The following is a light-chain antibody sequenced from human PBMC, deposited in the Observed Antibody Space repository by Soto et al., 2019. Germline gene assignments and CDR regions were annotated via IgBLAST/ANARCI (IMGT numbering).Light chain of an antibody. CDR2: RDY. CDR1: NIGGKN. J-gene: IGLJ1*01. CDR3: QVWDNRGYV. V-gene: IGLV3-9*01. Sequence: ELTQPLSVSVALGQTATITCGGNNIGGKNVHWYQQKPGQAPVLVIYRDYNRPSGIPERFSGSNSGHTATLTISRVQPGDEADYYCQVWDNRGYVFGTGTKVTVL.